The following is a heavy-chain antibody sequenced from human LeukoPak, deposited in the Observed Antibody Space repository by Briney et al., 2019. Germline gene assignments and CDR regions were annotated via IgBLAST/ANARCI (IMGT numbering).Heavy chain of an antibody. Sequence: SETLSLTCTVSHDSISGYYWTWVRQPPGKGLEWIGCIYYTGSTNYNPSLKSRVTISVDTSKNQFSLKLSSVTAADTAVYYCARHLGLVGYSYAYFDYWGQGTLVTVSS. CDR1: HDSISGYY. J-gene: IGHJ4*02. V-gene: IGHV4-59*08. D-gene: IGHD5-18*01. CDR3: ARHLGLVGYSYAYFDY. CDR2: IYYTGST.